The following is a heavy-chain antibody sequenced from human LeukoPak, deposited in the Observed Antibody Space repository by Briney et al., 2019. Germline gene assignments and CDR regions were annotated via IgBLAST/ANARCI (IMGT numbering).Heavy chain of an antibody. Sequence: SSETLSLTCAVYGGSFSGYYWSWIRQPPGKGLEWIGEINHSGSTNYNPSLKSRVTISVDTSKNQFSLKLSSVTAADTAVYYCARDELWELLPIDYWGQGTLVTVSS. CDR3: ARDELWELLPIDY. J-gene: IGHJ4*02. CDR2: INHSGST. V-gene: IGHV4-34*01. CDR1: GGSFSGYY. D-gene: IGHD1-26*01.